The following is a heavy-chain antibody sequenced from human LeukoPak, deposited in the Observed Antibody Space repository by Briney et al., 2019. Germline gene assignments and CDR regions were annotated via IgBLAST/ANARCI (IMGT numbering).Heavy chain of an antibody. CDR3: AKDDAWLRFGE. CDR2: ISSNGSIT. D-gene: IGHD5-12*01. CDR1: GFTFSSYA. J-gene: IGHJ4*02. Sequence: PGGSLRLSCAASGFTFSSYAMHWVRQAPGKGLEYVSAISSNGSITFYANSVKGRFTISRDNSKNTLYLEVIRLTPEDSAVYYCAKDDAWLRFGEWGQGTLVTVSS. V-gene: IGHV3-64*01.